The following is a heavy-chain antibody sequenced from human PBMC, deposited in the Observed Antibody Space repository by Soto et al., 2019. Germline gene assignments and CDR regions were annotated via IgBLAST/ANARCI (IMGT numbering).Heavy chain of an antibody. J-gene: IGHJ4*02. CDR1: GGTFSSYT. Sequence: SVKVSCKASGGTFSSYTISWVRQAPGQGLEWMGRIIPILGIANYAQKFQGRVTITADKSTSTAYMELSSLRSEDTAVYYCARGGSSSSSGYYFDYWGQGTLVTVSS. CDR3: ARGGSSSSSGYYFDY. CDR2: IIPILGIA. D-gene: IGHD6-6*01. V-gene: IGHV1-69*02.